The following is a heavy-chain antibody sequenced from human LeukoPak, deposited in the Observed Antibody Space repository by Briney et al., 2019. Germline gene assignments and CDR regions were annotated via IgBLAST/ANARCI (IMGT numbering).Heavy chain of an antibody. Sequence: GGSLRLSCAASGFTFSSYAMHWVRQAPGKGLEWVAVISHDGSNKYYADSVKGRFTISRDNSKNTLYLQMNSLRAEDTAVYYCARDSQGYCSSTSCYLNRFDPWGQGTLVTVSS. CDR2: ISHDGSNK. D-gene: IGHD2-2*01. CDR1: GFTFSSYA. V-gene: IGHV3-30-3*01. J-gene: IGHJ5*02. CDR3: ARDSQGYCSSTSCYLNRFDP.